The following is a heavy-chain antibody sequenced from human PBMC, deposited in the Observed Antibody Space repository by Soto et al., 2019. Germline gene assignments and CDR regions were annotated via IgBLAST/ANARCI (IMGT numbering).Heavy chain of an antibody. Sequence: DSVQVSAKASGSTFTSYHMHWVRQAPAQGLEWMGIIKPRGGSTSYSQKFQGRVTMTRDTSTSTVYMELSSLRSEDTAVYYCARDAIATRPFHSFNCWGQVTLGTVCS. J-gene: IGHJ4*02. CDR1: GSTFTSYH. D-gene: IGHD6-6*01. V-gene: IGHV1-46*01. CDR2: IKPRGGST. CDR3: ARDAIATRPFHSFNC.